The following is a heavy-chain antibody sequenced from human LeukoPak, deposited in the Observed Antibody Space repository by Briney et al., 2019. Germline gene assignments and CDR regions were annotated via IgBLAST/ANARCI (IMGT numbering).Heavy chain of an antibody. J-gene: IGHJ4*02. D-gene: IGHD2-2*02. Sequence: YPSQTLSLTCTVSGGSVSSGGYYWSWLRQHPGKGLEWIGYIYYSGSTYYNPSLKSRVTISVDTSKNQFSLKLSSVTAADTAVYYCARAGDYCSSTSCYKYFDYWGQGTLVTVSS. CDR2: IYYSGST. CDR1: GGSVSSGGYY. CDR3: ARAGDYCSSTSCYKYFDY. V-gene: IGHV4-31*03.